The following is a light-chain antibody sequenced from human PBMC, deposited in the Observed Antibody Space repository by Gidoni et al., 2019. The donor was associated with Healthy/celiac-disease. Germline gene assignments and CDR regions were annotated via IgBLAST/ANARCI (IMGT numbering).Light chain of an antibody. CDR3: QQRSNLPPYT. J-gene: IGKJ2*01. CDR1: QSVSSY. Sequence: EIVLTQSPATLSLSPGERATLSCRASQSVSSYLAWYQQKPGQAPRLLIHDASNRATGIPARFRGSGSGTEFTLTSSSLEPEDFAVYYCQQRSNLPPYTFGQGTKLEIK. V-gene: IGKV3-11*01. CDR2: DAS.